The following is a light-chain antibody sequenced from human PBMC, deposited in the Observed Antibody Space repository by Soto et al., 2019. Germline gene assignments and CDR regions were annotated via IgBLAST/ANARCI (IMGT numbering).Light chain of an antibody. CDR3: QQLDSYPHT. CDR2: AVF. V-gene: IGKV1-8*01. J-gene: IGKJ4*01. CDR1: QDISTF. Sequence: AIPMTQSPSSLSASPGDRVTNTCRASQDISTFLAWFQQKPGRAPKLLIYAVFTLQSGVPSRFSGSGSGAEFTLTISSLQPEDFATYYCQQLDSYPHTFGGGTKVDIK.